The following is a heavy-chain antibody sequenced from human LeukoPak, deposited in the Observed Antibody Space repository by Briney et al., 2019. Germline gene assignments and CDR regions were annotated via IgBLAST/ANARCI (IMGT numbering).Heavy chain of an antibody. J-gene: IGHJ4*02. V-gene: IGHV3-30-3*01. D-gene: IGHD4-23*01. Sequence: GGSLRLSCAASGFTFSSYAMHWVRQAPGKGLEWVAVISYDGSNKYYADSVRGRFTISRDNSKNTLYLQMNSLRAEDTAVYYCARDPSVTPRPPLDYWGQGTLVTVSS. CDR2: ISYDGSNK. CDR1: GFTFSSYA. CDR3: ARDPSVTPRPPLDY.